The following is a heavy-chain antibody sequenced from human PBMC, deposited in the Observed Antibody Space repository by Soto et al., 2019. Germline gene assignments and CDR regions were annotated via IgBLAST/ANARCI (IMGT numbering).Heavy chain of an antibody. J-gene: IGHJ6*02. CDR2: IDWDDDK. CDR1: GFSLSTSGMR. CDR3: ARIAGDYCYYGMDV. V-gene: IGHV2-70*04. Sequence: TLVNPTQTLTLTCTFSGFSLSTSGMRVSWIRQPPGKALEWLARIDWDDDKFYSTSLKTRLTISKDTSKNQVVLTMTNMDPVDTATYYCARIAGDYCYYGMDVWGQGTTVTVSS.